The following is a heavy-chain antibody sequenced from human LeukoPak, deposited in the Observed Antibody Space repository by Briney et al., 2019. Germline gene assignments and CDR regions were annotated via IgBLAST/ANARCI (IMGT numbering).Heavy chain of an antibody. CDR3: AKDYCGGDCYSGWYFDL. J-gene: IGHJ2*01. D-gene: IGHD2-21*02. V-gene: IGHV3-9*01. Sequence: PGGSLRLSCAASGFSFSTNPMSWVRQAPGKGLEWVSGISYNSDTIAYADSVKGRFTISRDNAKNSLYLQMNSLRAEDTALYYCAKDYCGGDCYSGWYFDLWGRGTLVTVSS. CDR1: GFSFSTNP. CDR2: ISYNSDTI.